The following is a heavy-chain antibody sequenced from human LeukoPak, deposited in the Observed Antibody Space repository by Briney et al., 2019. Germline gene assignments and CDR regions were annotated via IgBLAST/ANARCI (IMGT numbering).Heavy chain of an antibody. CDR2: IIPIFGTA. CDR3: ARDYQQRITIFGVVIKKSNARGYAFDI. V-gene: IGHV1-69*01. Sequence: ASVKVSCKASGGTFSSYAISWVRQAPGQGLEWMGGIIPIFGTANYAQKFQGRVTITADESTSTAYMELSSLRSEDTAVYYCARDYQQRITIFGVVIKKSNARGYAFDIWGQGTMVTVSS. CDR1: GGTFSSYA. D-gene: IGHD3-3*01. J-gene: IGHJ3*02.